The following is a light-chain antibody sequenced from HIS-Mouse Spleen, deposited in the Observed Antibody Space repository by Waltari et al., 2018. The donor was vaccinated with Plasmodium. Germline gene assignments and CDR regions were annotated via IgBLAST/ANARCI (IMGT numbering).Light chain of an antibody. V-gene: IGKV3-15*01. CDR1: KSVSSN. Sequence: EIVITHSPPPLSVSPGKSATLPCRASKSVSSNLAWDQQKPGQAPRPLIYGASTRATGIPARFSGSGSGTEFTLTISSLQSEDFAVYYCQQYNNWSFTFGPGTKVDIK. CDR3: QQYNNWSFT. J-gene: IGKJ3*01. CDR2: GAS.